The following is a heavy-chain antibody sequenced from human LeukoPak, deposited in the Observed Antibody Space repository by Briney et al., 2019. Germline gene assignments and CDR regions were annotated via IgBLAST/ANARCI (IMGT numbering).Heavy chain of an antibody. CDR2: ISYDGSNK. Sequence: GGSLRLSCAASGFTSSSYAMHWVRQAPGKGLEWVAVISYDGSNKYYADSVKGRFTISRDNSKNTLYLQMNSLRAEDTAVYYRARGGGPPTTYFDYWGQGTLVTVSS. V-gene: IGHV3-30-3*01. CDR3: ARGGGPPTTYFDY. D-gene: IGHD2/OR15-2a*01. CDR1: GFTSSSYA. J-gene: IGHJ4*02.